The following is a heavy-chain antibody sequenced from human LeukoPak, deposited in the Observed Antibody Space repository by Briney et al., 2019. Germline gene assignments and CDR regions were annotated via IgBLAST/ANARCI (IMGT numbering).Heavy chain of an antibody. D-gene: IGHD3-10*01. CDR3: ARDRYGSGSL. CDR2: IVYDGSEK. Sequence: GGSLRLSCAVSGFTFDDYAMHWVRQVPGKGLEWVAVIVYDGSEKYYKESVKGRFTISRDNSKNTLYLQMDSLRPEDTAVYYCARDRYGSGSLWGQGTLVTVSS. V-gene: IGHV3-30*04. CDR1: GFTFDDYA. J-gene: IGHJ4*02.